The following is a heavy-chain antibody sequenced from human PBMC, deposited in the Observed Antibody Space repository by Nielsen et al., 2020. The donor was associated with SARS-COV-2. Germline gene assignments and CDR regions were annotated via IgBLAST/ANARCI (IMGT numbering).Heavy chain of an antibody. CDR2: INPSGDST. D-gene: IGHD3-22*01. V-gene: IGHV1-46*01. J-gene: IGHJ4*02. CDR3: AREHFVGGLGIVVVISTILDY. CDR1: GYTFTSYY. Sequence: ASVKVSCKASGYTFTSYYMHWVRQAPGQGLEWMGIINPSGDSTSYAQKFQGRVTMTRDTSMSTVYMELSSLRSEDTAVYYCAREHFVGGLGIVVVISTILDYWGQGTLVTVSS.